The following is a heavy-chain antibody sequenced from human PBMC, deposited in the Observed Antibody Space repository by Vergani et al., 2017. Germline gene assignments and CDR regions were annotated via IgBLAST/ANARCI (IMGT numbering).Heavy chain of an antibody. CDR1: GFTFSSHA. D-gene: IGHD6-19*01. V-gene: IGHV3-23*01. CDR2: ISGSGGST. Sequence: EVQLLESGGGLVQPGGSLRLSCAASGFTFSSHAMSWVRQAPGMGLEWVPAISGSGGSTYYADSVKGRFTISRDNHKNTLLLQMNSPRAEGTAVYYCAKVGSSGWYYFDYWGQGTLVTVSS. CDR3: AKVGSSGWYYFDY. J-gene: IGHJ4*02.